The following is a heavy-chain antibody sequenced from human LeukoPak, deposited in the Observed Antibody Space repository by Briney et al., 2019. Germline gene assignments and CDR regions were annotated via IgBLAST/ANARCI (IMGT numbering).Heavy chain of an antibody. CDR2: IYYSGST. CDR3: ARAVVRPSYYFDY. V-gene: IGHV4-59*11. J-gene: IGHJ4*02. D-gene: IGHD4-23*01. Sequence: SSENLSLTCTVSGGSISSHYWSWLRQPPGKGLEWIGYIYYSGSTNYNPSLKSRVTISVDTSKNQFSLKLSSVTAADTAVYYCARAVVRPSYYFDYWGQGTLVTVSS. CDR1: GGSISSHY.